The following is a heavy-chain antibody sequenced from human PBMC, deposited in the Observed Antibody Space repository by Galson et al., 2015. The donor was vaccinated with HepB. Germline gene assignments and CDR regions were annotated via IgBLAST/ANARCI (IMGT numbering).Heavy chain of an antibody. D-gene: IGHD3-22*01. Sequence: SVKVSCKASGYTFTGYYMHWVRQAPGQGLEWMGRINPNSGGTNYAQKFQGRVTMTRDTSISTAYMELSRLRSDDTAVYYCARDSFFESYDSSGYYPDYWGQGTLVTVSS. J-gene: IGHJ4*02. V-gene: IGHV1-2*06. CDR3: ARDSFFESYDSSGYYPDY. CDR1: GYTFTGYY. CDR2: INPNSGGT.